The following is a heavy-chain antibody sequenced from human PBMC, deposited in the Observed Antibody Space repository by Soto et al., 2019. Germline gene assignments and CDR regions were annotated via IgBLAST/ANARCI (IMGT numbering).Heavy chain of an antibody. CDR1: GYTFSNYG. D-gene: IGHD3-22*01. CDR2: ISAKNGNT. V-gene: IGHV1-18*01. J-gene: IGHJ6*02. Sequence: QVHLVQSGAEVRKPGASVKVSCKASGYTFSNYGINWVRQAPGQGLEWMGWISAKNGNTNYAQKLQGRVTMTTDTSTNTAFMELRSLRSDDTAVYYCARDDRVPMTRYPMDVWGQGTTVTDSS. CDR3: ARDDRVPMTRYPMDV.